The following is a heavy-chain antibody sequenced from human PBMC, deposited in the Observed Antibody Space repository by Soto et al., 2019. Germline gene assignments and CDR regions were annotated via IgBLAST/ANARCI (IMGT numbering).Heavy chain of an antibody. Sequence: QVQLVESGGGVVQPGRSLRLSCAASGFTFSSYGMHWVRQAPGKGLEWVAVIWYDGSNKYYADSVKGRFTISRDNSKNTLYLQMNSLRAEDTAVYYCASRYYDSSGHGPFDPWGQGTLVTVSS. CDR3: ASRYYDSSGHGPFDP. V-gene: IGHV3-33*01. CDR2: IWYDGSNK. D-gene: IGHD3-22*01. CDR1: GFTFSSYG. J-gene: IGHJ5*02.